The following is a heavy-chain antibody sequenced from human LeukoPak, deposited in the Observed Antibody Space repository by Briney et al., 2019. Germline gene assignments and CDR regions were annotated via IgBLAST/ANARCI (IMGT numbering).Heavy chain of an antibody. J-gene: IGHJ4*02. V-gene: IGHV4-39*07. CDR3: AREIVVVVAQTTVDHYYFDY. D-gene: IGHD2-15*01. CDR2: IHYSGTT. Sequence: PSETLSLTCTVSGGSISSNNDYWGWIRQPPGKGLEWIASIHYSGTTKYNPSLRSRVTMSVDPSKNQFSLKLSSVTAADTAVYYCAREIVVVVAQTTVDHYYFDYWGQGTLVTVSS. CDR1: GGSISSNNDY.